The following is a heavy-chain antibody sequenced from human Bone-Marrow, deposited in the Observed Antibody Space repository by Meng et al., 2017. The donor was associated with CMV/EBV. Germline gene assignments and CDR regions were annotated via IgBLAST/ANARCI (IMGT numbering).Heavy chain of an antibody. V-gene: IGHV1-2*02. CDR3: ARDRGAARTPFDY. J-gene: IGHJ4*02. CDR2: INPNSGGT. Sequence: ASVKVSCKASGYTFTGYYMHWVRQAPGQGLEWMGWINPNSGGTNYAQKFQGRVTITADKSTSTAYMELSSPRSEDTAVYYCARDRGAARTPFDYWGQGTLVTVSS. D-gene: IGHD1-14*01. CDR1: GYTFTGYY.